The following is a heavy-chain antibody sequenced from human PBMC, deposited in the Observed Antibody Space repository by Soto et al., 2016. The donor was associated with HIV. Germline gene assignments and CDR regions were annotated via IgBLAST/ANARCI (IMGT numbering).Heavy chain of an antibody. CDR2: IYYSGSI. V-gene: IGHV4-59*01. D-gene: IGHD1-26*01. CDR1: GGDISSYY. CDR3: ARVPPGLGIAGDGSCVGGXTR. Sequence: QVQLQESGPGLVKPSETLSLTCTVSGGDISSYYWTWIRQPPGKGLEWIGYIYYSGSINYKSSLNSRVTISLDFSKNHVSLRLRYVTAADTAVYYCARVPPGLGIAGDGSCVGGXTRWGQGILVTVSS. J-gene: IGHJ4*02.